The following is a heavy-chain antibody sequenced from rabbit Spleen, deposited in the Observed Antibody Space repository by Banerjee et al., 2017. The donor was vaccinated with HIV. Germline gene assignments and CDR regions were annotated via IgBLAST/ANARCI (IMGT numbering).Heavy chain of an antibody. V-gene: IGHV1S7*01. Sequence: QSLEESGGGLVKPEGSLTLTCKASGVSLNDKDVMCWVRQAPGKGLEWIGFIDLLFGTTHYANWVNGRFTISSHNAQNTLYLQLNSLTAADTATYFCVRGASSSCYYSLWGPGTLVTVS. CDR1: GVSLNDKD. CDR3: VRGASSSCYYSL. CDR2: IDLLFGTT. D-gene: IGHD1-1*01. J-gene: IGHJ4*01.